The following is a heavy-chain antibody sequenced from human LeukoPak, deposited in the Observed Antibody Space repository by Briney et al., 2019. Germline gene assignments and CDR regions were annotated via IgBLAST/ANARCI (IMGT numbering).Heavy chain of an antibody. CDR2: IYYSGST. CDR1: GGSISSYY. Sequence: SETLSLTCTVSGGSISSYYRSWIRQPPGKGLEWIGYIYYSGSTNYNPSLKSRVTISVDTSKNQFSLKLSSVTAADTAVYYCARAKTHSSWYVGRESWFDPWGQGTLVTVSS. J-gene: IGHJ5*02. V-gene: IGHV4-59*01. CDR3: ARAKTHSSWYVGRESWFDP. D-gene: IGHD6-13*01.